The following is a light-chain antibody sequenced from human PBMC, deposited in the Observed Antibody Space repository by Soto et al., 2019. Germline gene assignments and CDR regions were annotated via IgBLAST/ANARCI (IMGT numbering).Light chain of an antibody. J-gene: IGLJ3*02. Sequence: QSALTKPPSASGSPAQSVTISCTGTSSDVGAYKYVSWYQQYPGKAPKLMIYEVSNRPSGVPARFSGSKSGNTASLTVSGLQSEDEADYYCTSYVGSDTWVFGGGTKLTVL. CDR2: EVS. CDR3: TSYVGSDTWV. CDR1: SSDVGAYKY. V-gene: IGLV2-8*01.